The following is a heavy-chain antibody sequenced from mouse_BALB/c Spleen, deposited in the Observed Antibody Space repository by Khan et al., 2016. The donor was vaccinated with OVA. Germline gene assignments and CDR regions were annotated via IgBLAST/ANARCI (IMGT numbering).Heavy chain of an antibody. CDR1: GYTFTRYV. V-gene: IGHV1S136*01. J-gene: IGHJ2*01. CDR2: INPYNDGT. D-gene: IGHD2-14*01. Sequence: EVQLQQSGPELVKPGASVKMSCKASGYTFTRYVMHWVKQKPGQGLEWIGYINPYNDGTKYNEKFKGKATLTSDKYSSTAYMELSSLPSEDSAVYYSVRPGNRYERVFDYWGQGTTLTVSS. CDR3: VRPGNRYERVFDY.